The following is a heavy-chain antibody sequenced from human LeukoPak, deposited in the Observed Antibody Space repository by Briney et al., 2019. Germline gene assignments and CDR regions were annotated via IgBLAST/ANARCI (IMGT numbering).Heavy chain of an antibody. J-gene: IGHJ4*02. Sequence: SETLSLTCAVYGGSSSGYYWSWIRQPPGRGVEWIGENNHSGSTDYNPSLKSRVTISVETSKNQFSLKPSSVAAANTAVYYCAELPGISAADNDDEGDYWGQGTLVTVSS. D-gene: IGHD6-13*01. V-gene: IGHV4-34*01. CDR3: AELPGISAADNDDEGDY. CDR2: NNHSGST. CDR1: GGSSSGYY.